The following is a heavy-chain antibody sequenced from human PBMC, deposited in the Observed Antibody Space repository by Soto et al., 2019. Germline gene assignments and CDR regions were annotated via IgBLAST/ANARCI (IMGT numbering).Heavy chain of an antibody. CDR2: IGSSGTTI. CDR3: ARLGATTYNWNYMAS. Sequence: QVQLVESGGGLVKPGGSLRLSCAASGFTFSDYYMSWIRQAPGKGLEWVSYIGSSGTTINYADSVTGRFTIARDNAKNALHLQMNSLRAEDSAVYYCARLGATTYNWNYMASWGQGIIVAVSS. CDR1: GFTFSDYY. J-gene: IGHJ4*02. V-gene: IGHV3-11*01. D-gene: IGHD1-20*01.